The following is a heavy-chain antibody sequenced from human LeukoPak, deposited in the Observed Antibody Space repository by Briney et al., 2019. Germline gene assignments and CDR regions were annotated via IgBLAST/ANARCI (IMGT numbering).Heavy chain of an antibody. CDR1: GFTFTNYG. V-gene: IGHV3-30*02. CDR2: IQYDGSNK. CDR3: AKDNEGYYMDV. J-gene: IGHJ6*03. D-gene: IGHD1-1*01. Sequence: SGGSLRLSCAASGFTFTNYGMHWVRQAPGKGLDWVAFIQYDGSNKYYADSVKGRFTISRDNSKNTLYLQMNSLRAEDTAVYYCAKDNEGYYMDVWGKGTTVTVSS.